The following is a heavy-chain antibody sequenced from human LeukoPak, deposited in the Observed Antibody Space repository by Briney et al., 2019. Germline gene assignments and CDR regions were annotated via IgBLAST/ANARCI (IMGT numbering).Heavy chain of an antibody. CDR3: VNSPYLYGSGAYIDY. D-gene: IGHD3-10*01. Sequence: PGGSLRLSCSASGFTFSSYAMHWVRQAPGKGQEYASAISSNGGSTYYADSVKGRFTISRDNSKNTLYLQMSSLRAEDTAVYYCVNSPYLYGSGAYIDYWGQGTLVTVSS. CDR2: ISSNGGST. CDR1: GFTFSSYA. V-gene: IGHV3-64D*06. J-gene: IGHJ4*02.